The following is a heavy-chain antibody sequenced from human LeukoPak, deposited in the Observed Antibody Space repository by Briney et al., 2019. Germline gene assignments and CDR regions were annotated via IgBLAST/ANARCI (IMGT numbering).Heavy chain of an antibody. J-gene: IGHJ4*02. V-gene: IGHV5-51*01. CDR3: ARHVDPSAYYDFWSGYSVDY. CDR1: GYSFTSYW. Sequence: GESLKISCKGSGYSFTSYWIGWVRQMPGKGLEWMGIIYPGDSDTRYSPSFQGQVTISADKSISTAYLQWSSLKASDTAMYYCARHVDPSAYYDFWSGYSVDYWGQGTLVTVSS. CDR2: IYPGDSDT. D-gene: IGHD3-3*01.